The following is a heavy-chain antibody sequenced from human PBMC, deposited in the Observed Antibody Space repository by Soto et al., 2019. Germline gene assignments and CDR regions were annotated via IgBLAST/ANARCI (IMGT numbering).Heavy chain of an antibody. J-gene: IGHJ6*02. CDR1: GFTFSSYS. CDR2: ISSSSSYI. Sequence: GGSLRLSCAASGFTFSSYSMNWVRQAPGKGLEWVSSISSSSSYIYYADSVKGRFTISRDNAKNSLYLQMNSLRAEDTAVYYCARDGGQDLEYYYYYGMDVWGQGTTVTVSS. D-gene: IGHD2-15*01. CDR3: ARDGGQDLEYYYYYGMDV. V-gene: IGHV3-21*01.